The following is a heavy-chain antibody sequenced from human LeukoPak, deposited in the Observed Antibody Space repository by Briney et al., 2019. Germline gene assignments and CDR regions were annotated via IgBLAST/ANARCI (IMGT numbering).Heavy chain of an antibody. Sequence: ASVKVSCKASGYPFTGYYMHWVRQAPGQGLEWMGWINPNSGGTNYAQKFQGRVTMTRDTSISTAYMELSRLRSDDTAVYYCARVPRMEYYFDYWGQGTLVTVSS. J-gene: IGHJ4*02. CDR3: ARVPRMEYYFDY. CDR2: INPNSGGT. V-gene: IGHV1-2*02. CDR1: GYPFTGYY. D-gene: IGHD3-3*01.